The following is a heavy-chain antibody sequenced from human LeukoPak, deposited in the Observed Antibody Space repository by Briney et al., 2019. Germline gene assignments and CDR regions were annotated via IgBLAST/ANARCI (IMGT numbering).Heavy chain of an antibody. CDR1: GGSISSSSYY. CDR3: ARRRYCSSTSCYKLKGSHYYYMDV. D-gene: IGHD2-2*02. Sequence: SETLSLTCAVSGGSISSSSYYWGWIRQPPGKGLEWIGSIYYSGSTYYNPSLKSRVTISVDTSKNQFSLKLSSVTAADTAVYYCARRRYCSSTSCYKLKGSHYYYMDVWGKGTTVTISS. CDR2: IYYSGST. J-gene: IGHJ6*03. V-gene: IGHV4-39*07.